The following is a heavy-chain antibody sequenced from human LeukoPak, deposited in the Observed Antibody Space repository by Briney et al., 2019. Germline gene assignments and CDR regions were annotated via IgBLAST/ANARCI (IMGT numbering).Heavy chain of an antibody. D-gene: IGHD6-19*01. CDR1: GYTFTSYY. V-gene: IGHV1-46*01. CDR3: ARGYSSGWYIYYLDY. Sequence: ASVKVSCKASGYTFTSYYMHWVRQAPGQGLEWMGIINPSGGSTSYAQKFQGRVTMTRDTSTSTVYMELSSLRSEDTAVYYCARGYSSGWYIYYLDYWGQGTLVTVSS. J-gene: IGHJ4*02. CDR2: INPSGGST.